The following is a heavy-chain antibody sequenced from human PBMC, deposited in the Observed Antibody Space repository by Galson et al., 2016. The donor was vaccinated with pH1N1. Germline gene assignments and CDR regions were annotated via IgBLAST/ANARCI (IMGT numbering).Heavy chain of an antibody. CDR2: IYHSGST. D-gene: IGHD3-22*01. CDR1: GYSISSGYY. J-gene: IGHJ5*02. V-gene: IGHV4-38-2*01. CDR3: ARGHSSGYNWFDP. Sequence: LSLTCAVSGYSISSGYYWGWIRQPPGKGLEWIGNIYHSGSTYYNPSLKSRVTISVDTSKNQFSLKLSSLTAADTAVYYCARGHSSGYNWFDPWGQGTLVTVSS.